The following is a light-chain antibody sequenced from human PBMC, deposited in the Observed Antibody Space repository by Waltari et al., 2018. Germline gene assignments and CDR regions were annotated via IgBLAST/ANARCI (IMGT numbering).Light chain of an antibody. V-gene: IGKV1-16*01. CDR3: QQYNGYSGT. Sequence: DIQMTQSPSSLSASVGDRVTITCRASQFVGNSLAWFQQKPGKAPKSLIYDAARLQTGVPSRFSGSGSDTEFTLTISSLQPDDFATYYCQQYNGYSGTFGQGTKVEIK. J-gene: IGKJ1*01. CDR2: DAA. CDR1: QFVGNS.